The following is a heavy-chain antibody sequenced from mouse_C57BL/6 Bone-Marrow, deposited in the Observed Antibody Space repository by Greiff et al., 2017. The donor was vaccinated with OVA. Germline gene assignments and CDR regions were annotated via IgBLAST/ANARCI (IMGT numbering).Heavy chain of an antibody. Sequence: QVQLQQPGAELVKPGASVKMSCKASGYTFTSYWITWVKQRPGQGLEWIGDIYPGSGSTKYNEKFKSKATLTVDTASSTAYMQLSSLTSEDSAVYYCARIFWDYGSSFYWYFDVWGTGTTVTVSS. J-gene: IGHJ1*03. V-gene: IGHV1-55*01. CDR3: ARIFWDYGSSFYWYFDV. D-gene: IGHD1-1*01. CDR1: GYTFTSYW. CDR2: IYPGSGST.